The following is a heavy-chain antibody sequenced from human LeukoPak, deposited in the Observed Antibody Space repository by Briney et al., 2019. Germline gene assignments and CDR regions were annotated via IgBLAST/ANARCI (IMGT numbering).Heavy chain of an antibody. CDR1: GYTFTSYG. D-gene: IGHD6-13*01. CDR3: ARATKPGIAAAAAGY. CDR2: ISAYNGNT. V-gene: IGHV1-18*01. Sequence: GASVKVSCKASGYTFTSYGISWVRQAPGQGLEWMGWISAYNGNTNYAQKLQGRVTMTTDTSTSTAYMELRSLRSDDTAVYYCARATKPGIAAAAAGYWGQGTLVTVSS. J-gene: IGHJ4*02.